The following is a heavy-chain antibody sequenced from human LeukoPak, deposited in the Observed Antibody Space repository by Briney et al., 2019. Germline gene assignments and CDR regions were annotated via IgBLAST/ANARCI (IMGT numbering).Heavy chain of an antibody. CDR2: INPNSGGT. D-gene: IGHD2-15*01. J-gene: IGHJ4*02. Sequence: VASVKVSCTASGYTFTGYYMHWVRQAPGQGLEWMGWINPNSGGTNYAQKFQGRVTTTRDTSISTAYMELSRLRSDDTAVYYCARDLFGGIVVVVAATGDSEDCWGQGTLVTVSS. V-gene: IGHV1-2*02. CDR3: ARDLFGGIVVVVAATGDSEDC. CDR1: GYTFTGYY.